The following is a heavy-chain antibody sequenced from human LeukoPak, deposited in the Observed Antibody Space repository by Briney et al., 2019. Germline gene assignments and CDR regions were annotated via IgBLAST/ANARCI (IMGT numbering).Heavy chain of an antibody. CDR1: GYSLTELS. J-gene: IGHJ4*02. CDR3: AKKRFRWGDLPEYYFDY. D-gene: IGHD3-16*01. CDR2: FDPEDGET. Sequence: ASVKVSCKVSGYSLTELSMHWVRQAPGKGLEWMGGFDPEDGETIYAQKFQGRVTMTEDTSTDTAFMGLSSLTSEDTAVYYCAKKRFRWGDLPEYYFDYGGQGPLVTVSP. V-gene: IGHV1-24*01.